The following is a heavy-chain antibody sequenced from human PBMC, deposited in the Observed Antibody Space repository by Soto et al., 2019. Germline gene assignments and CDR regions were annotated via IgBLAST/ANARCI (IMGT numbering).Heavy chain of an antibody. D-gene: IGHD2-15*01. CDR3: ARQGSPYCGGGSCYSAWFDP. Sequence: SETLSLTCTVSGGSISSYHWSWIRQPPGKGLEWIGYIYYSGSTNYNPSLKSRVTISVDTSKNQFSLKLSSVTAADTAVYYCARQGSPYCGGGSCYSAWFDPWGQGTLVTVSS. CDR1: GGSISSYH. CDR2: IYYSGST. V-gene: IGHV4-59*08. J-gene: IGHJ5*02.